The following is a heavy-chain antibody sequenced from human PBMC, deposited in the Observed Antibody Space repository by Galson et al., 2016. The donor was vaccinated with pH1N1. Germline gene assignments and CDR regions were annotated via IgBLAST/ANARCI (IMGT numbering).Heavy chain of an antibody. Sequence: SVKVSCKASGYIFTGNYMHWVRQAPGQGLEWIGWIKTSSGETHYAQKFQGRVTMITDTSLSTAYMELSALTSDDTAVYFCGRVIFRHFGLDVWGQGTTVTVSS. V-gene: IGHV1-2*02. CDR2: IKTSSGET. D-gene: IGHD3-9*01. CDR1: GYIFTGNY. CDR3: GRVIFRHFGLDV. J-gene: IGHJ6*02.